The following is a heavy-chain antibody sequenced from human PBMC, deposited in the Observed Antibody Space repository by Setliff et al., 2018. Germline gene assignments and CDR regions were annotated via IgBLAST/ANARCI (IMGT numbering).Heavy chain of an antibody. CDR3: ASAGLERRSADY. CDR1: GYTFTSYD. CDR2: MNPNSGNT. Sequence: VASVKVSCKASGYTFTSYDINWVRQATGQGLEWMGWMNPNSGNTGYAQKFQGRVTMTRNTSISTAYMELSSLRSEDTAVYYCASAGLERRSADYWGQGTLVTVSS. V-gene: IGHV1-8*02. D-gene: IGHD1-1*01. J-gene: IGHJ4*02.